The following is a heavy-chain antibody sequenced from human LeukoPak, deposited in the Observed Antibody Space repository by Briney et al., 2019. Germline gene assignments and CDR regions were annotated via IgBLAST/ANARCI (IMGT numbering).Heavy chain of an antibody. Sequence: SETLSLTCTVSGGSISSYYWSWIRQPPGKGLEWIGEINHSGSTNYNPSLKSRVTISVDTSKNQFSLKLSSVTAADTAVYYCARDDGYYGDSPDFDYWGQGTLVTVSS. D-gene: IGHD4-17*01. CDR1: GGSISSYY. CDR2: INHSGST. CDR3: ARDDGYYGDSPDFDY. V-gene: IGHV4-34*01. J-gene: IGHJ4*02.